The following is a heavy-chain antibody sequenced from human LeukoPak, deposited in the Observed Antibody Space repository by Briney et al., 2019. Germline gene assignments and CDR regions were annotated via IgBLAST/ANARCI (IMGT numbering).Heavy chain of an antibody. D-gene: IGHD3-22*01. CDR1: GFTFSSYG. V-gene: IGHV3-30*02. J-gene: IGHJ4*02. CDR2: IRYDGSNK. CDR3: AKDTYYYDSSGRDY. Sequence: GVSLRLSCAASGFTFSSYGMHWVRQAPGKGLEWVAFIRYDGSNKYYADSVKGRFTISRDNSKNTLYLQMNSLRAEDTAVYYCAKDTYYYDSSGRDYWGQGTLVTVSS.